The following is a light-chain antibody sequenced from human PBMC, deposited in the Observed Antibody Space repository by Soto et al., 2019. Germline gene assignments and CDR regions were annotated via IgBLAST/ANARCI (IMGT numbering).Light chain of an antibody. CDR1: SSDFGGYTY. J-gene: IGLJ1*01. CDR2: DAT. Sequence: QSVLTQPASVSGSPGQSITISCTGTSSDFGGYTYVSWYQQHPGKAPKLMIFDATSRPSGVSNRFSGSKSDNTASLTIARLQAEDEADYYCSSYTSTSTYVFGTGTKVTV. V-gene: IGLV2-14*03. CDR3: SSYTSTSTYV.